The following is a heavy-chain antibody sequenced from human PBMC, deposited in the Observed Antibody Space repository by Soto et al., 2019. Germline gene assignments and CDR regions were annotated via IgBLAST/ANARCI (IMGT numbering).Heavy chain of an antibody. V-gene: IGHV1-18*01. D-gene: IGHD2-8*01. J-gene: IGHJ4*02. CDR3: ARVVMVYATRTYFDY. CDR1: GYTFTSYG. Sequence: ASVKVSCKASGYTFTSYGISWVRQAPGQGLEWMGWISAYNGNTNYAQKLQGRVTMTTDTSTSTAYMELRSLRSDDTAVYYCARVVMVYATRTYFDYWGQGTLVTVSS. CDR2: ISAYNGNT.